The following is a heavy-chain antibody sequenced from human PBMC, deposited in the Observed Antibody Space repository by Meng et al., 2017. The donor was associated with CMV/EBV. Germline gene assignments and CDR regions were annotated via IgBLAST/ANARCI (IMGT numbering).Heavy chain of an antibody. CDR1: GFTFDDYA. V-gene: IGHV3-9*01. CDR2: ISWNSGSI. Sequence: SLKISCAASGFTFDDYAMHWVRPAPGKGLEWVSGISWNSGSIGYADSVKGRFTISRDNAKNSLYLQMNSLRAEDTALYYCAKEYDSSLDYWGQGTLVTVSS. J-gene: IGHJ4*02. CDR3: AKEYDSSLDY. D-gene: IGHD6-6*01.